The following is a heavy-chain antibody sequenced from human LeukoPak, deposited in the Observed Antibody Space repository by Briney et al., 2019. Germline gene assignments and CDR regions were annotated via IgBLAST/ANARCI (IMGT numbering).Heavy chain of an antibody. CDR2: IYYSGST. J-gene: IGHJ6*02. V-gene: IGHV4-59*08. Sequence: PETLYLTCTVSGGSISSYYWSWIRQPPGKGLEWIGYIYYSGSTNYNPSHKSRVTISVDTSKNQFSLKLSSVTAADTAVYYCARAWFPCGMDVWGQGTTVTASS. D-gene: IGHD3-10*01. CDR1: GGSISSYY. CDR3: ARAWFPCGMDV.